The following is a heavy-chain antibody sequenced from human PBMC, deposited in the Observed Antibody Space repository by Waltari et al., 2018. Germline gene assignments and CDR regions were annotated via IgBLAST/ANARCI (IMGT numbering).Heavy chain of an antibody. D-gene: IGHD6-19*01. CDR1: GFTFHDYG. Sequence: EVQLVESGGGMVRPGGSLRLPCAASGFTFHDYGLSGVRQVPGKGLEWVSGINWSGARTSYADSVMGRFTVSRDNAMNSLYLEMSSLRAEDTALYYCVREVFGSGWRESYFFDYWGQGTLVTVSS. J-gene: IGHJ4*02. V-gene: IGHV3-20*04. CDR2: INWSGART. CDR3: VREVFGSGWRESYFFDY.